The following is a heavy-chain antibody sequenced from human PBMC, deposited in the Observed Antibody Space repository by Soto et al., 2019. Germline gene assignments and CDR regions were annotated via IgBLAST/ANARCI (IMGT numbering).Heavy chain of an antibody. V-gene: IGHV1-18*01. CDR3: ARDGGVPARFDP. CDR2: ISAYNGNT. J-gene: IGHJ5*02. D-gene: IGHD2-8*02. CDR1: GYTFTSYG. Sequence: QVQLVQSGAEVKKPGASVQVSCKASGYTFTSYGISWVRQAPGQGLEWMGWISAYNGNTNYAQKLQGRVTMTTDTSTSTAYRERRSLRSDDAAVYDCARDGGVPARFDPWGQGTLVTVSS.